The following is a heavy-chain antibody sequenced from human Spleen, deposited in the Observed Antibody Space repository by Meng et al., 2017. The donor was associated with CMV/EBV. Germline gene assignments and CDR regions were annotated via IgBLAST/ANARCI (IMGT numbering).Heavy chain of an antibody. CDR3: AREEGWLVLDS. CDR2: ISPYDGYT. CDR1: GYPFPCYG. J-gene: IGHJ4*02. V-gene: IGHV1-18*01. D-gene: IGHD6-19*01. Sequence: CKASGYPFPCYGVSWVRQAPGQGLEWMGWISPYDGYTKFAQKVQGRLTITTDTSTSTAYMELRSLTSDDTAVYYCAREEGWLVLDSWGQGTLVTVSS.